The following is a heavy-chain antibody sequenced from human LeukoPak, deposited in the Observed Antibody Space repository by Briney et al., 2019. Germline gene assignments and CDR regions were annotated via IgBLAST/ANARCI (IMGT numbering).Heavy chain of an antibody. Sequence: ASVKVSCKASGYTFTSYGISWVRQARGQGLEWMGWISAYYGNTNYAQKLQGRVTMTTDTSTSTAYMELRSLRSDDTAVHYCAREASSGWYLGGDYWGQGTLVTVSS. CDR2: ISAYYGNT. CDR3: AREASSGWYLGGDY. V-gene: IGHV1-18*04. D-gene: IGHD6-19*01. J-gene: IGHJ4*02. CDR1: GYTFTSYG.